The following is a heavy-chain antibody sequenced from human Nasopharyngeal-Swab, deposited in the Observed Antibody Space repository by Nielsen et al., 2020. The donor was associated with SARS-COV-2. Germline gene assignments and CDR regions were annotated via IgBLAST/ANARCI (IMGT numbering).Heavy chain of an antibody. D-gene: IGHD3-3*01. CDR3: AKDEALGFLEWFSSRYFDL. J-gene: IGHJ2*01. Sequence: GESLKISCAASGFTFSSYAMSWVRQAPGKGLEWVSAISGSGGRTYYADSVKGRFTISRDNSKNTLYLQMNSLRAEDTAVYYCAKDEALGFLEWFSSRYFDLWGRGTLVTVSS. V-gene: IGHV3-23*01. CDR2: ISGSGGRT. CDR1: GFTFSSYA.